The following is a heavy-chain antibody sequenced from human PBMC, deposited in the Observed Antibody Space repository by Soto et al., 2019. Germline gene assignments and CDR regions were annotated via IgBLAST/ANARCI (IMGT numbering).Heavy chain of an antibody. Sequence: SGRSLRLSCAPSGVSVSNYGMQWVRLSPSRGLEWVSVISYDGSTKYYGDSVKGRFTISRDNSINTLYLQMNSLRAEDTALYYCAKDQISHFWSGFPPYYSYTMDVWGPGTTVTVSS. CDR1: GVSVSNYG. D-gene: IGHD3-3*02. J-gene: IGHJ6*02. V-gene: IGHV3-30*18. CDR2: ISYDGSTK. CDR3: AKDQISHFWSGFPPYYSYTMDV.